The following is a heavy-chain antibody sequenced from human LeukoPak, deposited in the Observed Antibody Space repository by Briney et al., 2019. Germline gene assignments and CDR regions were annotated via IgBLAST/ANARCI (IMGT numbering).Heavy chain of an antibody. J-gene: IGHJ4*02. Sequence: PGGSLRLSCAASGFTFSSSAMSWVRQAPGKGLEWVSAISGSESSTYYTDSVKGRFTISRDNSKNTLYLQMNSLRAEDTAVYYCASSHVDTAMLRYPDYWGQGTLVTVSS. CDR2: ISGSESST. CDR3: ASSHVDTAMLRYPDY. D-gene: IGHD5-18*01. V-gene: IGHV3-23*01. CDR1: GFTFSSSA.